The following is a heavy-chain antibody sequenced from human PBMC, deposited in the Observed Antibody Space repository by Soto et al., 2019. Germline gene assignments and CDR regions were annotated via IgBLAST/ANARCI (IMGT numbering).Heavy chain of an antibody. V-gene: IGHV3-33*01. CDR1: GFTFSSYG. D-gene: IGHD3-3*01. CDR2: IWYDGSNK. Sequence: GGSLRLSCAASGFTFSSYGMHWVRQAPGKGLEWVAVIWYDGSNKYYADSVKGRFTISRDNSKNTLYLQMNSLRAEDTAVYYCARDNDFWSGYRPPNYYYYYGMDVWGQGTTVTVSS. J-gene: IGHJ6*02. CDR3: ARDNDFWSGYRPPNYYYYYGMDV.